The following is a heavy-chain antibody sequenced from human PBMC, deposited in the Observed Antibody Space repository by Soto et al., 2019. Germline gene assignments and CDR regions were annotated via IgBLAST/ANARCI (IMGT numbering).Heavy chain of an antibody. J-gene: IGHJ4*02. D-gene: IGHD2-21*02. Sequence: QVQLQESGPGLVKPSQTLSLTCAVSGGSISSSGNYYWSWIRQPPGKGLEWIGFIYYSGRTYYNPSLRSRLTISVDTSKNQFSLHLPSMTAADTAMYYCARGGWHGGDWYVDYWGQGTLVTVSS. CDR3: ARGGWHGGDWYVDY. CDR1: GGSISSSGNYY. V-gene: IGHV4-30-4*01. CDR2: IYYSGRT.